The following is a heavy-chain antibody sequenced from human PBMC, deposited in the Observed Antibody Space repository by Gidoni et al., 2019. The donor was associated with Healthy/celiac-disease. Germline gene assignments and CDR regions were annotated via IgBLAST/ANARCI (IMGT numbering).Heavy chain of an antibody. D-gene: IGHD3-3*01. CDR1: GFPFSDYY. CDR3: AREAITIFGGGLDV. V-gene: IGHV3-11*05. J-gene: IGHJ6*04. Sequence: QVQLVESGGGLVKPGGSLRLSCAASGFPFSDYYMSWIRQAPGKGLEWVSYISSSSSYTNYADSVKGRFTISRDNAKNSLYLQMNSLRAEDTAVYYCAREAITIFGGGLDVWGKGTTVTVSS. CDR2: ISSSSSYT.